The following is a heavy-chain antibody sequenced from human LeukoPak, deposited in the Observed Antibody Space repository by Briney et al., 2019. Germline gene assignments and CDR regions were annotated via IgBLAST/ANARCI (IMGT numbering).Heavy chain of an antibody. CDR2: IYPGDSDT. V-gene: IGHV5-51*01. Sequence: GESLKIPCKGSGNSFTSYWIGWVRQMPGKGLEWMGIIYPGDSDTRYSPSFQGQVTISADKSISTAYRQWSSLKASDTAMYYCARLYYDFWSGYFAVNNWFDPWGQGTLVTVSS. CDR3: ARLYYDFWSGYFAVNNWFDP. D-gene: IGHD3-3*01. J-gene: IGHJ5*02. CDR1: GNSFTSYW.